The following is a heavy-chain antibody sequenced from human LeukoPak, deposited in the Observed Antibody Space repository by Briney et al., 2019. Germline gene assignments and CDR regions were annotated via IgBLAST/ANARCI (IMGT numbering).Heavy chain of an antibody. V-gene: IGHV1-18*01. CDR1: GYTFTSYD. Sequence: LGASVKVSCKASGYTFTSYDINWVRQATGQGLEWMGWISAYNGNTNYAQKLQGRVTMTTDTSTSTAYMELRSLRSDDTAVYYCARDPGLYCSGGSCYFGYWGQGTLVTVSS. CDR3: ARDPGLYCSGGSCYFGY. D-gene: IGHD2-15*01. CDR2: ISAYNGNT. J-gene: IGHJ4*02.